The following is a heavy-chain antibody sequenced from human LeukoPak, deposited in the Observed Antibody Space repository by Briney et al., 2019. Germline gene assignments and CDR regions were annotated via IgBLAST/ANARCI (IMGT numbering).Heavy chain of an antibody. CDR2: LYYSGCT. CDR1: RSSISCLY. CDR3: VRSNYHILTGYYYLDV. V-gene: IGHV4-59*13. D-gene: IGHD3-9*01. J-gene: IGHJ4*02. Sequence: EVLCLTCTVTRSSISCLYWGWIRPTTGKGLECTASLYYSGCTKCNPSLKSRATISVDPSKNQFSLTLSYVTAADPAVYYCVRSNYHILTGYYYLDVGGRRTLVSVST.